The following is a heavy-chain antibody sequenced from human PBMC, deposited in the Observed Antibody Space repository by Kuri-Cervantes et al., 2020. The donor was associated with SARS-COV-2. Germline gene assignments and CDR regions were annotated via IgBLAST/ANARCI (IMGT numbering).Heavy chain of an antibody. D-gene: IGHD6-6*01. V-gene: IGHV4-39*07. J-gene: IGHJ6*02. CDR3: ARDSSGGGMDV. Sequence: ESLRLSCTVSSGSISSTTHYWAWIRQPPGKGLEWIGSIYYSGSTYYNPSLKSRVTISVDTSKNQFSLKLSSVTAADTAVYYCARDSSGGGMDVWGQGTTVTVSS. CDR2: IYYSGST. CDR1: SGSISSTTHY.